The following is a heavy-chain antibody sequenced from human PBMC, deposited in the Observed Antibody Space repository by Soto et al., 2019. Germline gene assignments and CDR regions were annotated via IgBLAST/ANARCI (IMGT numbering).Heavy chain of an antibody. V-gene: IGHV4-30-4*08. CDR3: GRGVLNSGWFEQCDY. Sequence: TLSLTCTVSGASFNSDDNYWSRLPQPPVKGCEWFVYIYDSASTYSNPSLKRRITISVDTSKNHFSLTLGSVTAADTAVYYCGRGVLNSGWFEQCDYWGQGLLVTVSS. D-gene: IGHD6-19*01. J-gene: IGHJ4*02. CDR2: IYDSAST. CDR1: GASFNSDDNY.